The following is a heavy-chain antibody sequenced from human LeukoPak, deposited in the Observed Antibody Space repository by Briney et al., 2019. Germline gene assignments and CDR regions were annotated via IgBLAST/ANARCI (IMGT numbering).Heavy chain of an antibody. CDR2: IYTSGST. CDR1: GGSISSYY. Sequence: SETLSLTCTVSGGSISSYYWSWIRQPPGKGLEWIGYIYTSGSTNYNPSLKSRVTISVDTSKNQFSLKLSSVTAADTAVYYCARPTYYDSSGYRSGVAFDIWAKGQWSPSLQ. J-gene: IGHJ3*02. D-gene: IGHD3-22*01. V-gene: IGHV4-4*09. CDR3: ARPTYYDSSGYRSGVAFDI.